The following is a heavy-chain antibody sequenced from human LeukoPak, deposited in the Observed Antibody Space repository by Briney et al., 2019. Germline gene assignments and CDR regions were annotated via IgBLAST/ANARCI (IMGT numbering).Heavy chain of an antibody. J-gene: IGHJ3*02. D-gene: IGHD1-26*01. CDR1: GYTFTGYY. CDR2: INPNSGGT. V-gene: IGHV1-2*02. Sequence: GASVKVSCKASGYTFTGYYMHWVRQAPGQGLEWMGWINPNSGGTNYAQKFQGRVTMTRDTSISTAYMELSRLRSDDTAVYYCARVVVGATTRYAFDIWGQGTMVTVSS. CDR3: ARVVVGATTRYAFDI.